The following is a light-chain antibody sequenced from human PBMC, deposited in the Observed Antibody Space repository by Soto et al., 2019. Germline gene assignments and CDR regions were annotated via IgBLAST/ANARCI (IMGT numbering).Light chain of an antibody. CDR1: SSDVGSYNL. CDR3: CSYAGSSTSLYV. CDR2: EGS. V-gene: IGLV2-23*01. Sequence: QSALTQPASVSGSPGQSITISCTGTSSDVGSYNLVSWYQQHPGKAPKLMIYEGSKRPSGVSNRFSGSKSGNTASLTISGLQAEDEADYYSCSYAGSSTSLYVFGTGTKLTVL. J-gene: IGLJ1*01.